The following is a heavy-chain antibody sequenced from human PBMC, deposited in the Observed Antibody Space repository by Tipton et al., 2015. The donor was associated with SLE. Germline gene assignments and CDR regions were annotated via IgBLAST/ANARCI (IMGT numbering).Heavy chain of an antibody. J-gene: IGHJ3*02. CDR2: ISGSGGST. CDR1: GFTFSSYA. V-gene: IGHV3-23*01. CDR3: ASDKGPKGYGDDAFDI. Sequence: SLRLSCAASGFTFSSYAMSWVRQAPGKGLEWVSAISGSGGSTYYADSVKGRFTISRDNSKNTLYLQMNSLRAEDTAVYYCASDKGPKGYGDDAFDIWGQGTMVTVSS. D-gene: IGHD5-12*01.